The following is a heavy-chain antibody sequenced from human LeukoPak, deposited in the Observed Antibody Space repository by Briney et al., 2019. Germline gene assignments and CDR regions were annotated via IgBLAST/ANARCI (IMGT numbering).Heavy chain of an antibody. CDR2: IKQDGSEK. D-gene: IGHD6-19*01. V-gene: IGHV3-7*01. CDR1: GFTFSSHW. Sequence: GGSLRLSCVASGFTFSSHWMTWVRQAPGKGLEWVASIKQDGSEKYYVDSVKGRFTISRDNAKNSLYLQMNSLRAEDTTVYYCARARDSSGWYVRLYFDYWGQGTLVTVSS. J-gene: IGHJ4*02. CDR3: ARARDSSGWYVRLYFDY.